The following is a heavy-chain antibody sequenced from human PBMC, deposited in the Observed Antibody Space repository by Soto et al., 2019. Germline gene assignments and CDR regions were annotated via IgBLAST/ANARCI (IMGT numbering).Heavy chain of an antibody. CDR3: ARGQSHYYYYYYMDV. V-gene: IGHV1-69*05. J-gene: IGHJ6*03. Sequence: ASVKVSCKASGGTFSSYAISWVRQAPGQGLEWMGGIIPIFGTANYAQKFQGRVTMTRNTSISTAYMELSSLRSEDTAVYYCARGQSHYYYYYYMDVWGRGTTVTVSS. CDR2: IIPIFGTA. CDR1: GGTFSSYA.